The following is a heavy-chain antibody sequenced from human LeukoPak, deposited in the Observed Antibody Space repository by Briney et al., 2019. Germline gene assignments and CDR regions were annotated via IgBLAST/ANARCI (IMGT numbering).Heavy chain of an antibody. Sequence: ASVKVSCTASGYTFNRYAINWLRQVSGQGLEWMGWINMYTANPAYAQGFTERFVFSLDTSVSTAYLEISNLKAEDTAVYYCARHDNDADFDYWGQGTLVTVSS. D-gene: IGHD2-2*01. CDR3: ARHDNDADFDY. CDR2: INMYTANP. J-gene: IGHJ4*02. V-gene: IGHV7-4-1*02. CDR1: GYTFNRYA.